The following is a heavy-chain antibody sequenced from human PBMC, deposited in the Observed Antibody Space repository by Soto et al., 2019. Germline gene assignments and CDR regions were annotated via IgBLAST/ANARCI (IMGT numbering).Heavy chain of an antibody. CDR3: ARSITIFGVVISYSYFDL. J-gene: IGHJ2*01. CDR2: IYHSGST. Sequence: QLQLQESGSGLVKASQTLSLTCAVSNGSISSGGYSWSWIRQPPGKGLEWLGYIYHSGSTYYNPSIKSRFTLSVDRSKNQFSLKLSSVTAADTAVYYCARSITIFGVVISYSYFDLWGRGTLVTVSS. D-gene: IGHD3-3*01. V-gene: IGHV4-30-2*01. CDR1: NGSISSGGYS.